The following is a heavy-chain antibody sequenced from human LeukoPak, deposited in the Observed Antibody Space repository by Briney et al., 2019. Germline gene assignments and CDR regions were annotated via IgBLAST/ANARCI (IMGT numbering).Heavy chain of an antibody. CDR1: GYTFTSYY. V-gene: IGHV1-46*01. Sequence: ASVKVSCKAFGYTFTSYYMHWVRQAPGQGLEWMGIINPSGGSTSYAQKFQGRVTMTRDTSTSTVYMELSSLRSEDTAVYYCARTPRQVTIFGVVINNWFDPWGQGTLVTVSS. CDR2: INPSGGST. D-gene: IGHD3-3*01. CDR3: ARTPRQVTIFGVVINNWFDP. J-gene: IGHJ5*02.